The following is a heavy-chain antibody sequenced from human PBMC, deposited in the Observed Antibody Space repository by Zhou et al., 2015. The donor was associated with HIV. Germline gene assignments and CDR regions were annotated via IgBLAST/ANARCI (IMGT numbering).Heavy chain of an antibody. CDR2: ITPILGTR. CDR3: ARGEQLVPFDY. CDR1: GDTFSAYS. J-gene: IGHJ4*02. V-gene: IGHV1-69*06. D-gene: IGHD6-6*01. Sequence: QVQLVQSGAEVKKPGSSVKVSCKTSGDTFSAYSISWVRQAPGQGLEWMGVITPILGTRKYAQKFQGRVTVSADRSTSTAYMELRSLRSEDTAVYYCARGEQLVPFDYWGQGTLVTVSS.